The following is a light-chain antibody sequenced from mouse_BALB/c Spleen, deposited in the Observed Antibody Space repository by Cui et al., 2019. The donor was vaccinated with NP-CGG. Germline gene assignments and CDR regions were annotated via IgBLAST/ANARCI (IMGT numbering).Light chain of an antibody. J-gene: IGLJ1*01. Sequence: QAVVTQESALTTPPGETVTLTCRSSTGTVTARNYANWVQGKPDHLFTGLIGGTNNRAPGVPARFSGSLIGDKAALTITGAQTEDEAIYFCALWYSNHWVFGGGTKLTVL. CDR1: TGTVTARNY. CDR2: GTN. V-gene: IGLV1*01. CDR3: ALWYSNHWV.